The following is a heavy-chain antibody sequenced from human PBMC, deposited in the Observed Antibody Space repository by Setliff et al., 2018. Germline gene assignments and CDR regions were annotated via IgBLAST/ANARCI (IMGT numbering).Heavy chain of an antibody. J-gene: IGHJ4*02. CDR2: IYPGDSDT. CDR3: ARLATDYGDYESLNYFDY. D-gene: IGHD4-17*01. V-gene: IGHV5-51*01. Sequence: PGESLNISCKGSGYSFTSYWIGWVRQMPGKGLEWMGIIYPGDSDTRYSPSFQGQVTISADKSISTAYLQWSSLKASDTATYYCARLATDYGDYESLNYFDYWGQGTLVTVSS. CDR1: GYSFTSYW.